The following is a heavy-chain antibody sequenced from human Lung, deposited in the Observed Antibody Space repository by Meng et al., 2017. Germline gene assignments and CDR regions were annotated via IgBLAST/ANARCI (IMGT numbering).Heavy chain of an antibody. CDR2: IYWDVDK. J-gene: IGHJ4*02. CDR3: AHTRYCSRSSCYAFYY. Sequence: QITLKEAVPTLVKPTQTLTLTVTFSVFSLSTSEVAVGWIRQPPGKALEWLAVIYWDVDKRYSPSLKSRVTITKDTSKHQVVLTMTNMDSVDTGTYYCAHTRYCSRSSCYAFYYWGQGTLVTVSS. CDR1: VFSLSTSEVA. D-gene: IGHD2-2*01. V-gene: IGHV2-5*02.